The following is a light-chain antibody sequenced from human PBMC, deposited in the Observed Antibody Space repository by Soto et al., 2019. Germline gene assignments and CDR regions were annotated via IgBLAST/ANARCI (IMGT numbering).Light chain of an antibody. CDR3: QQYGDSPET. CDR2: AAS. J-gene: IGKJ2*01. V-gene: IGKV3-20*01. CDR1: QSVRSSY. Sequence: EIVLTQSPGTLSLFPGERATLSCRASQSVRSSYLAWYQVRPGQAPRLLIHAASRRATGIADRFSGSGSGTDFTLTISRLEPEDSAVYYCQQYGDSPETFGQGTKVEIK.